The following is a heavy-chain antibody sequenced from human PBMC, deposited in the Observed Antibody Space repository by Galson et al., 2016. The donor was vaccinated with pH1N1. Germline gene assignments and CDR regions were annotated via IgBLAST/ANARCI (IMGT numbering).Heavy chain of an antibody. J-gene: IGHJ6*02. V-gene: IGHV3-48*01. D-gene: IGHD3-22*01. Sequence: SLRLSCAASGFTFSSYRMNWVRQAPGKGLEWVSYISSSSSTIYYADSVKGRFTISRDNAKNSLYLQMNSLRAEDTAVYYCARVSYDSSGYYYHYYYGMDVWGQGTTVTVSS. CDR2: ISSSSSTI. CDR3: ARVSYDSSGYYYHYYYGMDV. CDR1: GFTFSSYR.